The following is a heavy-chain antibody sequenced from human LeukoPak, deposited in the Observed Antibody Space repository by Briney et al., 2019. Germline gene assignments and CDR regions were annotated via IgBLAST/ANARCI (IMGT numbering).Heavy chain of an antibody. Sequence: PGGSLRLSCAASGFTFSSYGMHWVRQAPGKGLERVAVISYDGSNKYYADSVKGRFTISRDNSKNTLYLQMNSLRAEDTAVYYCAKGGTSHGDPLDYWGQGTLVTVSS. CDR3: AKGGTSHGDPLDY. J-gene: IGHJ4*02. D-gene: IGHD4-17*01. V-gene: IGHV3-30*18. CDR1: GFTFSSYG. CDR2: ISYDGSNK.